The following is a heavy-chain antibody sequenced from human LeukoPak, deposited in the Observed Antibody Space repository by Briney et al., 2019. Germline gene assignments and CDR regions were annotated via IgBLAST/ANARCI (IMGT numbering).Heavy chain of an antibody. CDR2: IYDSGST. CDR1: GGSISSSNW. CDR3: ARHYRP. V-gene: IGHV4-39*01. D-gene: IGHD1-26*01. J-gene: IGHJ5*02. Sequence: SETLSLTCAVSGGSISSSNWWSWVRQPLGKGLEWIGSIYDSGSTYYNPSLKSRVTISVDTSKNQFSLKLNSVTAADTAVYYCARHYRPWGQGTLVTVSS.